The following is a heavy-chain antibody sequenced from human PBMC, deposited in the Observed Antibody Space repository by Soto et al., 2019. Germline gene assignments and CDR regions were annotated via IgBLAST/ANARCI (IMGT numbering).Heavy chain of an antibody. CDR2: IYYSGST. V-gene: IGHV4-30-4*01. Sequence: SETLSLTCTVSGGSISSGDYYCSWIRQPPGKGLEWIGYIYYSGSTYYNPSLKSRVTISVDTSKNQFSLKLSSVTAADTAVSYCARRGSDCGGDCYIIRPVSDWGKGTLVTVSS. CDR3: ARRGSDCGGDCYIIRPVSD. J-gene: IGHJ4*02. CDR1: GGSISSGDYY. D-gene: IGHD2-21*01.